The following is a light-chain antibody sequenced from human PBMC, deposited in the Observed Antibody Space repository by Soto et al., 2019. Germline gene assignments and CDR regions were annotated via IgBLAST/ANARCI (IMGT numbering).Light chain of an antibody. V-gene: IGKV3-15*01. Sequence: VIKQSPATLYRAPGERATLSRRAIQSVSINLARYQHTPGQAPRRLIDGASTRATGIPARFSGSGSGTEFTLTISRLEPGDFAVYYCQKYGSSPPCTFGRGSMAE. CDR1: QSVSIN. J-gene: IGKJ4*02. CDR2: GAS. CDR3: QKYGSSPPCT.